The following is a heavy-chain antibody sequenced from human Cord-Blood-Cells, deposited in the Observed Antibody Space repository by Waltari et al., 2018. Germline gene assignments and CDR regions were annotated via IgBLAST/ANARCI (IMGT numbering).Heavy chain of an antibody. Sequence: QLQLQESGPGLVKPSGTLSLTCTVSGGSISSSSYYWGWIRQPPGKGLEWIGSIYYSGSTYYNPSLKSRVTISVDTSKNQFSRKLSSVTAADTAVYYCARQTGWELFDYWGQGTLVTVSS. CDR1: GGSISSSSYY. J-gene: IGHJ4*02. CDR2: IYYSGST. V-gene: IGHV4-39*01. D-gene: IGHD1-26*01. CDR3: ARQTGWELFDY.